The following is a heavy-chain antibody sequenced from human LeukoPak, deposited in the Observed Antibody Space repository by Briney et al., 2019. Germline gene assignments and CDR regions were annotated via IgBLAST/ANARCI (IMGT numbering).Heavy chain of an antibody. CDR3: ARERDSSSWIYYYYYYYMDV. J-gene: IGHJ6*03. V-gene: IGHV3-7*01. D-gene: IGHD6-13*01. CDR1: GFTFSSYW. Sequence: GGSLRLSCAASGFTFSSYWMSWVRQAPGKGLEWVANIKQDGSEKYYVESVKGRFTISRDNAKNSLYLQMNSLRAEDTAVYYCARERDSSSWIYYYYYYYMDVWGKGTTVTVSS. CDR2: IKQDGSEK.